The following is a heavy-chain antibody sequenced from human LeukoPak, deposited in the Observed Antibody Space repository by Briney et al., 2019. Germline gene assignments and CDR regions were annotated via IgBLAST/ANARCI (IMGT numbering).Heavy chain of an antibody. CDR1: GGSIGSYY. CDR3: ATANYYDSSGPGY. CDR2: IYYSGST. V-gene: IGHV4-59*01. Sequence: SETLPLTCTVSGGSIGSYYWSWVRQPPGKGLEWIGYIYYSGSTNYNPSLKSRVTISVDTSKNQFSLKLSSVTAADTAVYYCATANYYDSSGPGYWGQGTLVTVSS. D-gene: IGHD3-22*01. J-gene: IGHJ4*02.